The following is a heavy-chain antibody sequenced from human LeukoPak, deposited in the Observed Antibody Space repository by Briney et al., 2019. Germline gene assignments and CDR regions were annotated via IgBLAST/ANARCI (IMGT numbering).Heavy chain of an antibody. V-gene: IGHV4-59*01. CDR1: GGSISSYY. D-gene: IGHD3-3*01. J-gene: IGHJ6*03. Sequence: SETLSLTCTVSGGSISSYYWSWIRQPPGKGLEWIGYIYYSGSTNYKPSLKSRVTISADTSKNQFSLKLSSVTAADTAVYYCARGTILEWLLSRKYYYYMDVWSKGTTVTVSS. CDR2: IYYSGST. CDR3: ARGTILEWLLSRKYYYYMDV.